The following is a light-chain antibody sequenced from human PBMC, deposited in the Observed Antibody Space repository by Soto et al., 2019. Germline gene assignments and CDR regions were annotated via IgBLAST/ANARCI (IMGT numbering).Light chain of an antibody. V-gene: IGKV1-12*01. CDR3: QQANSFPLT. CDR2: DAS. Sequence: DIQMTQSPSSVSASVGDRVTITCRASQDISSWLAWYQQRPWKAPKLLIYDASTLQSGVPSRFSGSASGTDFSLTISSLHPEDFALYYCQQANSFPLTFGGGTTVEIK. J-gene: IGKJ4*01. CDR1: QDISSW.